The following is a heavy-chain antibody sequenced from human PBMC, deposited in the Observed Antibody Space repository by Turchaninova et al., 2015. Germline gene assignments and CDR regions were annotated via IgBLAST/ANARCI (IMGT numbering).Heavy chain of an antibody. J-gene: IGHJ4*02. CDR2: IYPGDSDT. D-gene: IGHD3-16*01. CDR1: GYSFHNHW. Sequence: EVQLVRSGAEVTKPGESLKISCKGSGYSFHNHWIGWVRQMPGKVLAWMGIIYPGDSDTRYSPSFQGKVTIPADNSITTAYLQWSSLKASDTAIYYCARRTLGGGDNYWGQGTLVTVSS. CDR3: ARRTLGGGDNY. V-gene: IGHV5-51*01.